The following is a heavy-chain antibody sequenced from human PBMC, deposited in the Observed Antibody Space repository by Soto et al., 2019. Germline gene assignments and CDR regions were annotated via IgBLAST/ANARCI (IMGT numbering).Heavy chain of an antibody. Sequence: KASETLSLTCTVSGGSISSSSYYWGWIRQPPGKGLEWIGSIYYSGSTYYNPSLKSRVTISVDTSKNQFSLKLSSVTAADTAVYYCARHTHNLGYCSGGSCFDAFDIWGQGTMVTVSS. J-gene: IGHJ3*02. D-gene: IGHD2-15*01. V-gene: IGHV4-39*01. CDR2: IYYSGST. CDR1: GGSISSSSYY. CDR3: ARHTHNLGYCSGGSCFDAFDI.